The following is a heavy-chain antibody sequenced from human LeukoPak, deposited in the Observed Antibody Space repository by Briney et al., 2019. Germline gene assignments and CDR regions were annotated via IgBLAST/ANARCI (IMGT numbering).Heavy chain of an antibody. CDR2: ISDSGGNT. J-gene: IGHJ6*03. V-gene: IGHV3-23*01. Sequence: PGGSLRLSCAASGFTFSNYGMSWVRQAPGKGLEWVSGISDSGGNTHYADSVKGRFTISRDNPKNTVYLEMNSPRGEDTAVYYCAKSRWGESGTVQYMDVWGKGTTVTISS. CDR3: AKSRWGESGTVQYMDV. D-gene: IGHD3-10*01. CDR1: GFTFSNYG.